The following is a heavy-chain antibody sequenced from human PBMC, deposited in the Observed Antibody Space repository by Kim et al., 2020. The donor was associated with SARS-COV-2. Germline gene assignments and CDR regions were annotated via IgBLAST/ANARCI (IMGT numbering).Heavy chain of an antibody. Sequence: GGSLRLSCAASGFTFSSYGMDWVRQAPGKGLEWVAVIWNDGSNKYYADSVKGRFTISRENSKNKLYLQMNSQRVEDTAVYYCAKDQAEGYSSSCLDHWGQGTLVTVSS. CDR1: GFTFSSYG. J-gene: IGHJ1*01. CDR3: AKDQAEGYSSSCLDH. V-gene: IGHV3-33*06. CDR2: IWNDGSNK. D-gene: IGHD6-13*01.